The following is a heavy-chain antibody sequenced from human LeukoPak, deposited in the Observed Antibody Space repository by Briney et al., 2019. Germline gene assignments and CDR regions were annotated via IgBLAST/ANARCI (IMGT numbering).Heavy chain of an antibody. V-gene: IGHV4-39*07. CDR1: GGSISSSSYY. D-gene: IGHD6-19*01. CDR3: ARGAVAYYYFDN. CDR2: IYYSGST. Sequence: SETLSLTCTVSGGSISSSSYYWGWIRQPPGKGLEWIGSIYYSGSTYYDPSLKSRVTISVDTSKNQFSLKLSSVTAADTAVYYCARGAVAYYYFDNWGQGTLVTVSS. J-gene: IGHJ4*02.